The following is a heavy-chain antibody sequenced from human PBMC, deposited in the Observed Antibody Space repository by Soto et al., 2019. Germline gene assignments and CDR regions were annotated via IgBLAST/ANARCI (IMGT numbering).Heavy chain of an antibody. CDR3: AKGSGSYYYYGMDV. CDR1: GFTFSSYA. CDR2: ISGSGGST. Sequence: GGSLRLSCAASGFTFSSYAMSWVRQAPGKGLEWVSAISGSGGSTYYADSVKGRFTISRDNSKNTLYLQMNSLRAEDTAVYYCAKGSGSYYYYGMDVWGQGTTVTVSS. V-gene: IGHV3-23*01. J-gene: IGHJ6*02. D-gene: IGHD3-10*01.